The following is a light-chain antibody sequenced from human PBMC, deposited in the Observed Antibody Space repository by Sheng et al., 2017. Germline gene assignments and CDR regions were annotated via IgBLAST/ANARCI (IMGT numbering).Light chain of an antibody. CDR2: AAS. Sequence: EEVMTQSPATLSVSPGESVTLSCRTSQSTASHLAWYQQKSGQAPRLLIYAASIRATDIPARFSGSGSGTEFTLTISSLQSEDFAVYYCQQYNNRLTFGGGTKVEIK. CDR3: QQYNNRLT. J-gene: IGKJ4*01. CDR1: QSTASH. V-gene: IGKV3-15*01.